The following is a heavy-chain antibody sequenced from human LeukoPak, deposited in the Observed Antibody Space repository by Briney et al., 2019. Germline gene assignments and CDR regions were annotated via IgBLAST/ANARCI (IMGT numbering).Heavy chain of an antibody. V-gene: IGHV3-72*01. J-gene: IGHJ4*02. CDR1: GFTFSDHY. CDR2: TRNKANSYTT. D-gene: IGHD2-15*01. CDR3: ARSYCSGGSCYSRD. Sequence: GGSLRLSCAASGFTFSDHYMDWVRRAPGKGLEWGGRTRNKANSYTTLYAASVNGRFSISRDDSKSSLYLQMNSLKTEDTALYFCARSYCSGGSCYSRDWGQGTLVTVSS.